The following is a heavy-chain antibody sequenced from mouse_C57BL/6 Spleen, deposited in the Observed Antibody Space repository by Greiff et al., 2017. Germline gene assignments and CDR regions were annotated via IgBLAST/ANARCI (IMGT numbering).Heavy chain of an antibody. V-gene: IGHV1-15*01. D-gene: IGHD1-1*01. CDR2: IDPETGGT. CDR1: GYTFTDYE. CDR3: TRSYYCGSSD. Sequence: QVQLQQSGAELVRPGASVTLSCKASGYTFTDYEMHWVKQTPVHGLEWIGAIDPETGGTAYNQKFKGKAILTADKSSSTAYMELRSLTAEDSAVYYCTRSYYCGSSDWGQGALVTVSA. J-gene: IGHJ3*01.